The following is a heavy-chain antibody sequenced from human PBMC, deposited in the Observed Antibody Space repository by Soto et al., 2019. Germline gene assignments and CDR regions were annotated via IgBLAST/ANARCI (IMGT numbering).Heavy chain of an antibody. CDR3: ARSYYYGAGRYYYYYYGMDV. V-gene: IGHV3-7*01. CDR2: IKQEGSEK. J-gene: IGHJ6*02. Sequence: LRLSCGSCLFTFSGYWISCVRQAPGKWLEGVANIKQEGSEKYYVDSVKGRFTISRDNAKNSLYLQMNSLRAEDTAVYYCARSYYYGAGRYYYYYYGMDVWGQGTTVTVSS. D-gene: IGHD3-10*01. CDR1: LFTFSGYW.